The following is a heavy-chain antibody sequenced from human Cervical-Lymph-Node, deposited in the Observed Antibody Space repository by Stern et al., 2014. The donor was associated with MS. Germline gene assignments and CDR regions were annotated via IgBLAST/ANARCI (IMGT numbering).Heavy chain of an antibody. V-gene: IGHV1-69*01. J-gene: IGHJ3*02. CDR1: GGTFSSYA. Sequence: VQLVESGAEVKKPGSSVKVSCKASGGTFSSYAIRWVRQAPGQGLEWMGGIIPIFGTANYAQKFQGRVTITADESTSTAYMELSSLRSEDTAVYYCARAIAAAGTPDAFDIWGQGTMVTVSS. CDR3: ARAIAAAGTPDAFDI. CDR2: IIPIFGTA. D-gene: IGHD6-13*01.